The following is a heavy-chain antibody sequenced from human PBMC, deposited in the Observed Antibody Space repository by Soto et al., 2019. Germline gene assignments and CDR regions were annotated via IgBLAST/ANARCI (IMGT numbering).Heavy chain of an antibody. Sequence: QVQLVQSGAEVKKPGASVKVSCKASGYTFTSYGISWVRQAPGQGLTWMGWISAYNGNTNYAQKLQGRVTMTTDTSTSTAYMELRSLRSENTAVYYGERETVIGPARNYRAKWFDDWGQGTLVTVSS. CDR2: ISAYNGNT. J-gene: IGHJ5*02. CDR1: GYTFTSYG. D-gene: IGHD2-2*01. CDR3: ERETVIGPARNYRAKWFDD. V-gene: IGHV1-18*04.